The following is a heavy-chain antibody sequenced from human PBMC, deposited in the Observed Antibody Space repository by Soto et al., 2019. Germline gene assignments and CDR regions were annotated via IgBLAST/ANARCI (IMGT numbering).Heavy chain of an antibody. CDR1: GFTFSNAW. CDR3: TTDPYYDFWSGYYRPDAFDI. J-gene: IGHJ3*02. Sequence: GSLRLSCAASGFTFSNAWMSWVRQAPGKGLEWVGRIKSKTDGGTTDYAAPVKGRFTISRDDSKNTLYLQMNSLKTEDTAVYYCTTDPYYDFWSGYYRPDAFDIWGQGTMVTVSS. CDR2: IKSKTDGGTT. V-gene: IGHV3-15*01. D-gene: IGHD3-3*01.